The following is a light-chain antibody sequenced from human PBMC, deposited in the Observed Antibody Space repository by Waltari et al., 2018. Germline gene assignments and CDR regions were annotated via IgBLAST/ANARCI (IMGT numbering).Light chain of an antibody. CDR2: SDD. CDR3: ATWDYSLSGQV. V-gene: IGLV1-44*01. Sequence: QSVLTQPPPASGTPGQRVPIPCSGARSNIGCHTVTWYQQVPGLAPKLLIYSDDQRHSRVPDRFSGSKSDTSSSLVISGLQSEDEADYYCATWDYSLSGQVFGGGTKLSVL. J-gene: IGLJ3*02. CDR1: RSNIGCHT.